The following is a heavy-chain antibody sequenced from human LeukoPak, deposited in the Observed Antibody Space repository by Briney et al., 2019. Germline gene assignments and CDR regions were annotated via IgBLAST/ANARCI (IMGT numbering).Heavy chain of an antibody. CDR2: IYYSGST. V-gene: IGHV4-39*01. D-gene: IGHD6-19*01. J-gene: IGHJ4*02. Sequence: SETLSLTCTFPGGSISSSSYYWGWIPQPPGKGLEWIGSIYYSGSTYYNPSLKSRVTISVDTSKNQFSLKLSSVTAADTAVYYCARQQWLALAYWGQGTLVTVSS. CDR3: ARQQWLALAY. CDR1: GGSISSSSYY.